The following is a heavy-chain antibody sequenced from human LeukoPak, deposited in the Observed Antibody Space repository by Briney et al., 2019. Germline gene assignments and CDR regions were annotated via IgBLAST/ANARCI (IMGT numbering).Heavy chain of an antibody. CDR2: INAGNGNT. Sequence: ASVKVSCEASGYTFTSYAMHWVRQAPGQRLEWMGWINAGNGNTKYSQKFQGRVTITRDTSASTAYMELSSLRSEDAAVYYCARNPHFGEAIFDPWGQGTLVTVSS. J-gene: IGHJ5*02. V-gene: IGHV1-3*01. CDR3: ARNPHFGEAIFDP. CDR1: GYTFTSYA. D-gene: IGHD3-10*01.